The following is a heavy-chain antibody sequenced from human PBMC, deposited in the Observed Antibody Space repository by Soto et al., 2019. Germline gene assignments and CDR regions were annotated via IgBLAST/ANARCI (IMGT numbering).Heavy chain of an antibody. CDR2: IHGDGDYS. J-gene: IGHJ2*01. CDR1: GFMFSCCA. CDR3: AKNPGGGSYTNWYFAV. D-gene: IGHD1-26*01. Sequence: EVQLLDSGGGLVQPGGSLRLSCAASGFMFSCCAMSWVRQAPGKGLEWVSTIHGDGDYSHYTDSVEGRFTISRDNSRNTLYLQMNSLRGDDTAVYYCAKNPGGGSYTNWYFAVWGRGTLVTVSS. V-gene: IGHV3-23*01.